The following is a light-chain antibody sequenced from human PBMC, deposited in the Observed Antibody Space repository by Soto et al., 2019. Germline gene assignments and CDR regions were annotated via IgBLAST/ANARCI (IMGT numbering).Light chain of an antibody. V-gene: IGKV3-20*01. J-gene: IGKJ1*01. CDR3: QQYGSSRT. CDR2: GAS. Sequence: EIVLTQSPGTLSLSPGERVTLSCRASQSVSSSYLAWYQQKPGQAPRLLIYGASSRATGIPDRFSGNGSGTDFTLTISRLEPEDFAVYYCQQYGSSRTFGQGTKVEIK. CDR1: QSVSSSY.